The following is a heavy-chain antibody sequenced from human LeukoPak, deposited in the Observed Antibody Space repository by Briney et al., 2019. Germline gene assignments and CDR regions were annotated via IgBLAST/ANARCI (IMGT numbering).Heavy chain of an antibody. CDR2: INHSGST. Sequence: SETLSLTCAVYGGSFSGYYWSWIRQPPGKGLEWIGEINHSGSTNYNPSLKSRVTISVDTSKNQFSLKLSSVTAADTAVYYCATMVRGVLDYFDYWGQGTLVTVSS. V-gene: IGHV4-34*01. J-gene: IGHJ4*02. CDR1: GGSFSGYY. D-gene: IGHD3-10*01. CDR3: ATMVRGVLDYFDY.